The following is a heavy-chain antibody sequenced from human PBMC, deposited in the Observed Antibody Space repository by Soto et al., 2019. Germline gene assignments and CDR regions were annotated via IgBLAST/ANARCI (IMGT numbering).Heavy chain of an antibody. CDR2: MNPNSGNT. V-gene: IGHV1-8*01. D-gene: IGHD2-2*01. J-gene: IGHJ6*02. CDR1: GYTFTSYD. CDR3: ASATSHCSSTSCYHYYGMDV. Sequence: ASVKVSCKASGYTFTSYDINWVRQATGQGLEWMGWMNPNSGNTGYAQKFQGRVTMTRNTSISTAYRELSSMSSEDTAVYYCASATSHCSSTSCYHYYGMDVWGQGTTVTVSS.